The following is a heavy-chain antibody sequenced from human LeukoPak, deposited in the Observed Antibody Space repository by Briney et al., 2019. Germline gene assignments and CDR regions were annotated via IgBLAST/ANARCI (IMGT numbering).Heavy chain of an antibody. V-gene: IGHV1-2*02. CDR3: AREDIVVVPAAILKTANWFDP. CDR2: INPNSGGT. D-gene: IGHD2-2*02. J-gene: IGHJ5*02. CDR1: GYTFTGYY. Sequence: GASVKVSCKASGYTFTGYYMHWVRQAPGQGLEWMGWINPNSGGTNYAQKFQGRITMTRDTSISTAYMELSRLRSDDTAVYYCAREDIVVVPAAILKTANWFDPWGQGTLVTVSS.